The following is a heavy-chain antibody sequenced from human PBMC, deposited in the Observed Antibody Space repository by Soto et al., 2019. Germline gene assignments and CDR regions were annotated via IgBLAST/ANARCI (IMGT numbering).Heavy chain of an antibody. Sequence: GGSLRLSCAASGFTFSSYWMSWVRQAPGKGLEWVANIKQDGSEKYYVDSVKGRFTISRDNAKNSLYLQMNSLRAEDTAVYYCARKMSHCSGGSCYSTYFDYWGQGTLVTVSS. CDR1: GFTFSSYW. V-gene: IGHV3-7*01. J-gene: IGHJ4*02. CDR2: IKQDGSEK. CDR3: ARKMSHCSGGSCYSTYFDY. D-gene: IGHD2-15*01.